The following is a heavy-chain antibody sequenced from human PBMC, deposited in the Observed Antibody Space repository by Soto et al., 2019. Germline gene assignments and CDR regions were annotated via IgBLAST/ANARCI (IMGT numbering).Heavy chain of an antibody. D-gene: IGHD6-19*01. CDR3: AKIATAVAVLDY. J-gene: IGHJ4*02. Sequence: GESLKISCKGSGYSFTSYWISWVRQMPGKGLEWMGRIDPSDSYTNYSPSFQGHVTISADKSISTAYLQWSSLKASDTAMYYCAKIATAVAVLDYWGQGTLGTVS. CDR2: IDPSDSYT. V-gene: IGHV5-10-1*01. CDR1: GYSFTSYW.